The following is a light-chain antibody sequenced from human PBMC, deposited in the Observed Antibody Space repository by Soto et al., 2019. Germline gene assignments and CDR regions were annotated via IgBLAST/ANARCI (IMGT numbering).Light chain of an antibody. Sequence: QSALTQPASVSGSPGQSITISCTGTSSDVGGYNYVSWYQQHPGIAPKLMIYDVSNRPSGISNRSSGSKSGNTASLTISGLQAEDEADYYCCSYTSSSTYVFGTGTKLTVL. CDR3: CSYTSSSTYV. CDR2: DVS. CDR1: SSDVGGYNY. V-gene: IGLV2-14*01. J-gene: IGLJ1*01.